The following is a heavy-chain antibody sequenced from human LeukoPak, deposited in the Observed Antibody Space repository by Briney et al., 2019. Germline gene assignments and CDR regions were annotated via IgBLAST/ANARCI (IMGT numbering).Heavy chain of an antibody. CDR3: ARGPRTAMDPLDY. V-gene: IGHV4-39*07. CDR1: GGSISSSSYY. J-gene: IGHJ4*02. Sequence: SETLSLTCTVSGGSISSSSYYWGWIRQPPGKGLEWIGSIYYSGSTYYNPSLKSRVTISVDTSKNQFSLKLSSVTAADTAVYYCARGPRTAMDPLDYWGQGTLVTVSS. D-gene: IGHD5-18*01. CDR2: IYYSGST.